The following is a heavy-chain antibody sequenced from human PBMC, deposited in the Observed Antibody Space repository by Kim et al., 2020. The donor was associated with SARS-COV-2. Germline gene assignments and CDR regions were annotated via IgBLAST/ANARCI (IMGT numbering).Heavy chain of an antibody. CDR1: GGSISSYY. Sequence: SETLSLTCTVSGGSISSYYWSWIRQPPGKGLEWIGYSYYSGSTNYNPSLKSRVTISVDTSKNQFSLKLSSVTAADTAVYYCASTDQWAFNDYYDRAFDIWGQGTMVTVSS. V-gene: IGHV4-59*08. CDR3: ASTDQWAFNDYYDRAFDI. D-gene: IGHD3-22*01. J-gene: IGHJ3*02. CDR2: SYYSGST.